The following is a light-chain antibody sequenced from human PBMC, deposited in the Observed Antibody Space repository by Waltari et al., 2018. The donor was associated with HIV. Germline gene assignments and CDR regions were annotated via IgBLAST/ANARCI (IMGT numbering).Light chain of an antibody. CDR2: DNN. V-gene: IGLV1-51*01. Sequence: QSVLTQPPSVSAAPGQKVTISCSGSSSNLGNNYVYWYQQLPGTAPKLLIYDNNKRPSGIPDRFSGSKSGTSATLGITGLQTGDEADYYCGTWDSSLSAYVVFGGGTKLTVL. CDR3: GTWDSSLSAYVV. J-gene: IGLJ2*01. CDR1: SSNLGNNY.